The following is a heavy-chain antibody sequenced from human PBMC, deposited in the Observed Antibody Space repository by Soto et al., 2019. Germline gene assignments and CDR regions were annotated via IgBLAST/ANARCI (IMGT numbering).Heavy chain of an antibody. V-gene: IGHV1-2*04. J-gene: IGHJ4*02. CDR2: VNPNSGGT. Sequence: ASVKVSCKASGYTFTGYYMHWVRQAPGQGLEWMGWVNPNSGGTNYAQKFQGWVTMTRDTSISTAYMELSRLRSDDTAVYYCARGIVATNLFDYPGQGTLVTVSS. CDR3: ARGIVATNLFDY. CDR1: GYTFTGYY. D-gene: IGHD5-12*01.